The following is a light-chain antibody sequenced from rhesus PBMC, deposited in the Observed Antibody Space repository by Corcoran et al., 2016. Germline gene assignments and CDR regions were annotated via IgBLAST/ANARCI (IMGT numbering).Light chain of an antibody. CDR3: LQHNSYPLT. CDR1: QGISSY. Sequence: DIQMTQSPSSLSASVGDTVTITCRASQGISSYLNWFQQKPGKAPKLLIYAASSLESGVPSRFSGSGCGTEFTLTISSLQPEDFAAYYCLQHNSYPLTFGGGTKVEIK. CDR2: AAS. J-gene: IGKJ4*01. V-gene: IGKV1-28*01.